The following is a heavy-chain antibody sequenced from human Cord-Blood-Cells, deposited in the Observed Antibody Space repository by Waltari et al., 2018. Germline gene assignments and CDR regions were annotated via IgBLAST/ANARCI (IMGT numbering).Heavy chain of an antibody. CDR3: ARQPYDFWSGYYLDY. Sequence: QLQLQESGPGLVKPSETLSLTCTVTGGSIRSSTYYWGRLRQPPGKGLQWSGSIYYSGSTYYNPSRKSRVTISVDTSKNQFSLKLSSVTAADTAVYYCARQPYDFWSGYYLDYWGQGTLVTVSS. D-gene: IGHD3-3*01. CDR1: GGSIRSSTYY. CDR2: IYYSGST. V-gene: IGHV4-39*01. J-gene: IGHJ4*02.